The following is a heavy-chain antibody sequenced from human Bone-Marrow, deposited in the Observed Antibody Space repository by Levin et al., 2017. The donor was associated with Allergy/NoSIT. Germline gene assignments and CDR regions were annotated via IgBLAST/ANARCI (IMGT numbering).Heavy chain of an antibody. J-gene: IGHJ4*02. CDR3: TSGGGAAPGD. CDR2: IDHGETT. V-gene: IGHV4-34*01. D-gene: IGHD7-27*01. Sequence: NSSETLSLTCAVYGASFSNNFWSWIRQPPGKGLEWIGEIDHGETTTYNPSLKSRLNISIDKSKKQFSLRLTSVTAADTAVYYCTSGGGAAPGDWGQGTLVIVSS. CDR1: GASFSNNF.